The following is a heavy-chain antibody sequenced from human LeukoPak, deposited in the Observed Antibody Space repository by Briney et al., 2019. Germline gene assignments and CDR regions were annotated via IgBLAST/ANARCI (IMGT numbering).Heavy chain of an antibody. V-gene: IGHV3-23*01. J-gene: IGHJ3*02. Sequence: GGSLRLSCAASGFTFSDYYMAWVRQAPGKGLEWVSAISGSGGSTYYADSVKGRFTISRDNSKNTLYLQMNSLRAEDTAVYYCAKVMTTVTPADAFDIWGQGTMVTVSS. CDR2: ISGSGGST. CDR3: AKVMTTVTPADAFDI. CDR1: GFTFSDYY. D-gene: IGHD4-17*01.